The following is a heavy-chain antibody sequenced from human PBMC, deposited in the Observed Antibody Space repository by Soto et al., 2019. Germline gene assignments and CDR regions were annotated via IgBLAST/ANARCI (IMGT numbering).Heavy chain of an antibody. J-gene: IGHJ6*02. CDR3: ARFSSVVVPAAMLAYYGMDV. D-gene: IGHD2-2*01. Sequence: GESLKISCKGSGYTFTDYWIGWVRQLPGKGLEWMGIIYPGDSYTNYSPSFQGHVTISADKSISTAYLQWSSLKASDTAMYYCARFSSVVVPAAMLAYYGMDVWGQGTTVTVSS. CDR1: GYTFTDYW. V-gene: IGHV5-51*01. CDR2: IYPGDSYT.